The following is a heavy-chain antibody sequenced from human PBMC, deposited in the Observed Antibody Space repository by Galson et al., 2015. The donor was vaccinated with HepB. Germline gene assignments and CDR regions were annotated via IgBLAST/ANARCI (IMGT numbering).Heavy chain of an antibody. CDR1: GLTFGSYT. CDR2: ISFDGTKE. D-gene: IGHD3-22*01. V-gene: IGHV3-30-3*01. Sequence: SLRLSCAASGLTFGSYTMHWVRQAPGKGLEWVAIISFDGTKEHYADSVKGRFSISRDNSNNTLFLQMTSLRADDTAVYYCARASPSAYFDTSGFSGAFDYWGQGALVAVSS. J-gene: IGHJ4*02. CDR3: ARASPSAYFDTSGFSGAFDY.